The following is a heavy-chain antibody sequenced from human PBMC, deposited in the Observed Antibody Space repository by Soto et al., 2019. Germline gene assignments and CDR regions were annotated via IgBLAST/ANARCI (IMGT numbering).Heavy chain of an antibody. Sequence: QVQLVQSGAEVKKPGSSVKVSCKASGGTISSYAISWVRQAPGQGLEWMGGIIPIFSTANYAQKFQGRVTXXAXXSTSTAYMELSSLRSEDTAVYYCARAWGSPYYFDYWGQGTLVIVSS. CDR3: ARAWGSPYYFDY. J-gene: IGHJ4*02. D-gene: IGHD7-27*01. CDR1: GGTISSYA. CDR2: IIPIFSTA. V-gene: IGHV1-69*12.